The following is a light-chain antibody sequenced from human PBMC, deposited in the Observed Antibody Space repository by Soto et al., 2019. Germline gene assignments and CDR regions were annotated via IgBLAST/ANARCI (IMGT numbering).Light chain of an antibody. J-gene: IGKJ1*01. CDR1: QSISSW. Sequence: DIQMTPSPSTLSASLGASVTITCRASQSISSWLAWYQQKPGKAPKLLIYKASSLESGVPSKFSGSGSGTEFTLNISSLKTDDLATYYCQKYNSYLWTFGQGTTVEIK. V-gene: IGKV1-5*03. CDR3: QKYNSYLWT. CDR2: KAS.